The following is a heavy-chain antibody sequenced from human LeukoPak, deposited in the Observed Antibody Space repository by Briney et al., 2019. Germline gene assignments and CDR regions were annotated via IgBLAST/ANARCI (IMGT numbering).Heavy chain of an antibody. D-gene: IGHD3-10*01. V-gene: IGHV4-39*01. CDR2: IYYSGST. CDR3: ARQPYYYGSGSYYSRRTKYYFDY. CDR1: GGSISSSSYY. Sequence: PSETPSLTCTVSGGSISSSSYYWGWIRQPPGQGLEWIGSIYYSGSTYYNPSLKSRVTISVDTSKNQFSLKLSSVTAADTAVYYCARQPYYYGSGSYYSRRTKYYFDYWGQGTLVTVSS. J-gene: IGHJ4*02.